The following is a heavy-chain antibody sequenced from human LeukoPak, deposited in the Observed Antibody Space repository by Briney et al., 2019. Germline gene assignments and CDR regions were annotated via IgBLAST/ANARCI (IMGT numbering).Heavy chain of an antibody. J-gene: IGHJ4*02. CDR1: GFTFSDYY. D-gene: IGHD6-13*01. CDR2: ISSSGSTI. Sequence: GGSLRLSCAASGFTFSDYYMSWIRQAPGKGLEWVSYISSSGSTIYYADSVKGRFTISRDNAKNSLYPQMNSLRAEDTAVYYCARVRYSSSWYYFDYWGQGTLVTVSS. V-gene: IGHV3-11*01. CDR3: ARVRYSSSWYYFDY.